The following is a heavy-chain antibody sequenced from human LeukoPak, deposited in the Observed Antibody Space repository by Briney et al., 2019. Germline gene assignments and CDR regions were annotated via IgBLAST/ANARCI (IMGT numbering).Heavy chain of an antibody. Sequence: PSETLSLTCTVSGDSISSSSYYWGWIRQPPGKGLEWIGSIFHSGSTYYNPSLKSRATISVDTSKNQFSLKLTSVTAADTAVYYCARSWFSTGPADYWGQGTLVTVSS. CDR1: GDSISSSSYY. V-gene: IGHV4-39*01. CDR3: ARSWFSTGPADY. CDR2: IFHSGST. D-gene: IGHD6-13*01. J-gene: IGHJ4*02.